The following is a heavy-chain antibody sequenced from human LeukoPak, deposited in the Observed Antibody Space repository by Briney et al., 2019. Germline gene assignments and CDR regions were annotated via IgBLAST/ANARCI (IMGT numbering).Heavy chain of an antibody. D-gene: IGHD3-3*01. Sequence: GGSLRLSCAASGFTFSSDWMSWVRQAPGKGLEWVANIKQDGSEKYYVDSVKGRFTISRDNAKNSLYLQMNSLRAEDTAVYYCAREREEGTIFGVVIMDYYYYYGMDVWGQGTTVTVSS. CDR2: IKQDGSEK. V-gene: IGHV3-7*01. CDR1: GFTFSSDW. J-gene: IGHJ6*02. CDR3: AREREEGTIFGVVIMDYYYYYGMDV.